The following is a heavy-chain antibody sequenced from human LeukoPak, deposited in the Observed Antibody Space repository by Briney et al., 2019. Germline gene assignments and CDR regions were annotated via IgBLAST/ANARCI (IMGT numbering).Heavy chain of an antibody. Sequence: GGSLRLSCAASGFTVDDYAMHWVRQPPGKSLEWVSLISGDGGSTYYADSVKGRFTVSRDNSKNSLYLQMNSLRTEDTALYYCAKDISRNFVVVPAADYWGQGTLVTVSS. CDR1: GFTVDDYA. CDR3: AKDISRNFVVVPAADY. CDR2: ISGDGGST. D-gene: IGHD2-2*01. J-gene: IGHJ4*02. V-gene: IGHV3-43*02.